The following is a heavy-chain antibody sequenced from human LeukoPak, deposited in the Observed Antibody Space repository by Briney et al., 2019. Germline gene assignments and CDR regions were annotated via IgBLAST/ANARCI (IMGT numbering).Heavy chain of an antibody. CDR3: ARDLHPYYYDSSGYYYFDY. D-gene: IGHD3-22*01. Sequence: GASVKVSCKASGGTFSSYAISWVRQAPGQGLEWMGGIIPIFGTANYAQKFQGRVTITADESTSTAYMELSSLRSEDTAVYYCARDLHPYYYDSSGYYYFDYWGQGTLVTVSS. V-gene: IGHV1-69*01. J-gene: IGHJ4*02. CDR2: IIPIFGTA. CDR1: GGTFSSYA.